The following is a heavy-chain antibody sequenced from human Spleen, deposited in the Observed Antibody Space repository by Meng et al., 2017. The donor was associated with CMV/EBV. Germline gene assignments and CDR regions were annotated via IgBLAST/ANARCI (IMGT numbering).Heavy chain of an antibody. Sequence: GESLKISCAASGFTFDNYAMTWVRQAPGKGPEWVSGISGSGFSTYYADSVKGRFTISRDNSKNTLYLQMNSLRAEDTAVYYCASNEDYDFWSGYLDYWGQGTLVTVSS. J-gene: IGHJ4*02. D-gene: IGHD3-3*01. V-gene: IGHV3-23*01. CDR1: GFTFDNYA. CDR2: ISGSGFST. CDR3: ASNEDYDFWSGYLDY.